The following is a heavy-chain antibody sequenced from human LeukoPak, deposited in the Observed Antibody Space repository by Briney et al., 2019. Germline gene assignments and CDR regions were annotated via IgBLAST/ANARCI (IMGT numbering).Heavy chain of an antibody. Sequence: PSETLSLTCAVSGYSISSSNWWVWVRQPPGKGLEWIGYIHYSGSTYYNPSLKSRVTMSVDTSKNQFSLKLSSVTAVDTAVYYCARKHGWNGLYFDYWGQGTLVTVSS. V-gene: IGHV4-28*01. CDR2: IHYSGST. D-gene: IGHD1-1*01. CDR1: GYSISSSNW. J-gene: IGHJ4*02. CDR3: ARKHGWNGLYFDY.